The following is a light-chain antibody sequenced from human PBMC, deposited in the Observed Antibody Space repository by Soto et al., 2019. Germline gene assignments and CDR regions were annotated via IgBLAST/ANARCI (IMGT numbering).Light chain of an antibody. V-gene: IGLV2-14*01. Sequence: QSVLTQPASVSGSPGQSITISCTGTSSDVGGYNYVSWYQQHPGKAPKLMIYEVNNRPSEVSNRFSGSKSGNTASLTISGLQPEDEADYYCNSYTSRDTFVLGTGTKVTVL. CDR2: EVN. J-gene: IGLJ1*01. CDR3: NSYTSRDTFV. CDR1: SSDVGGYNY.